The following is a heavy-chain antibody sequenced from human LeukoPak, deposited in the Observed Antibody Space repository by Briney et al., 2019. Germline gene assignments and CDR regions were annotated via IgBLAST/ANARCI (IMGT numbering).Heavy chain of an antibody. V-gene: IGHV3-7*01. CDR2: IKQDGSEK. D-gene: IGHD6-13*01. J-gene: IGHJ4*02. CDR1: GFTFSSYW. CDR3: AREAIAAAGRSFDY. Sequence: GGSLRLSCAASGFTFSSYWMSWVRQAPGKGLEWVANIKQDGSEKYYVDSVKGRFTISRDDAKNSLYLQMNSLRAEDTAVYYCAREAIAAAGRSFDYWGPGTLVTVSS.